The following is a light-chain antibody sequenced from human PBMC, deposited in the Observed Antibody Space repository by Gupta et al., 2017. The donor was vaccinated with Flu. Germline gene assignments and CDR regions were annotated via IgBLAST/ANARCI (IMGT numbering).Light chain of an antibody. CDR2: DDR. J-gene: IGLJ2*01. CDR3: HARESNRDNVV. V-gene: IGLV3-21*02. CDR1: NVGSTR. Sequence: GQAARITCGRYNVGSTRVFWYQMRHGKAPVLVIYDDRDRPSGIPARFSGSTSGNTATLTITRAQAEDEADYYCHARESNRDNVVFGGGTTLTVL.